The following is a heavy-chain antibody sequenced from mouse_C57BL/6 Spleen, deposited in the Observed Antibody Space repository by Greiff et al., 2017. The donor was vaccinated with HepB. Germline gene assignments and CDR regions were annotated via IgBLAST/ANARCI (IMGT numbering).Heavy chain of an antibody. J-gene: IGHJ3*01. CDR1: GFNFKDDY. CDR3: TTFDGYYVGFAY. D-gene: IGHD2-3*01. Sequence: EVQLQQSGAELVRPGASVKLSCTASGFNFKDDYMHWVKQRPEQGLEWIGWIDPENGDTEYASKFQGKATITADTSSNTAYLQLSSLTSEDTAVYYCTTFDGYYVGFAYWGQGTLVTVSA. V-gene: IGHV14-4*01. CDR2: IDPENGDT.